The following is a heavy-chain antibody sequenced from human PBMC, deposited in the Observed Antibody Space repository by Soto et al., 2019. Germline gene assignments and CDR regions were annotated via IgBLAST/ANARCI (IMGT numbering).Heavy chain of an antibody. CDR2: ISYDGRSR. V-gene: IGHV3-30*18. CDR1: GLSFSSYG. J-gene: IGHJ4*02. D-gene: IGHD4-17*01. Sequence: SVGSLRLSCAVSGLSFSSYGIHWVRQAPGKGLEWVAHISYDGRSRFYADPVKGRFTTSRDNSKKTVYLQMDSLRVEDTAIYYCAKIHTVTTPSDFWGQGTLVTVSS. CDR3: AKIHTVTTPSDF.